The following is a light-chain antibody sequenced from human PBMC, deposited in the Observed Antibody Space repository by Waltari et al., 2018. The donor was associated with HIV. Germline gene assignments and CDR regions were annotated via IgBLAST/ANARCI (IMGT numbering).Light chain of an antibody. CDR1: SSNIGSNT. J-gene: IGLJ3*02. Sequence: QSVLTQPPSASGTPGQRVTVSCSGSSSNIGSNTVNWYQQLPGTAPKLLIYSNNPRPSGVPDRSPGSKSGTSASLAISGLQSEDEADYYCAAWDDSLNGPVFGGGTKLTVL. CDR2: SNN. V-gene: IGLV1-44*01. CDR3: AAWDDSLNGPV.